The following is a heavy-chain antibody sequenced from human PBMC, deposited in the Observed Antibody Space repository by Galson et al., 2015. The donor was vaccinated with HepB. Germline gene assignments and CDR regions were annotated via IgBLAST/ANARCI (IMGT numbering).Heavy chain of an antibody. CDR3: ARDLAAFYYYDSSDAFDI. Sequence: SLRLSCAASGFTFNSYWMHWVRQAPGKGLVWVSRINSDGSSTSYADSVKGRFTISRDNAKNTLYLQMNSLRAEDTAVYYCARDLAAFYYYDSSDAFDIWGQGTMVTVSS. V-gene: IGHV3-74*01. CDR1: GFTFNSYW. CDR2: INSDGSST. D-gene: IGHD3-22*01. J-gene: IGHJ3*02.